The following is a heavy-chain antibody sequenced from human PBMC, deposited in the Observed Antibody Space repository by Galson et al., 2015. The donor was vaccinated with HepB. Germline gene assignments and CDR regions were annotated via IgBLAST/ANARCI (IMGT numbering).Heavy chain of an antibody. CDR3: AKDPWGYNSGWTGTFDI. D-gene: IGHD6-19*01. V-gene: IGHV3-23*01. Sequence: SLRLSCAAPGFSFRDYAMTWVRQAPGKGLEWVSTISGSGGDTLYADSVKGRFIISRDNSKNTLYLEMNSLGVDDTAVYSCAKDPWGYNSGWTGTFDIWGQGTLVTVSS. CDR2: ISGSGGDT. J-gene: IGHJ3*02. CDR1: GFSFRDYA.